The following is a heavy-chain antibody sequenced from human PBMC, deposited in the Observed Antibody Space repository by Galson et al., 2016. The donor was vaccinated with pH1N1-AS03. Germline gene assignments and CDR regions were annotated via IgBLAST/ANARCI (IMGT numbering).Heavy chain of an antibody. CDR1: GFTVSSSH. Sequence: SLRLSCAASGFTVSSSHMNWVRHAPGKGLEWVSIIYSGGTTYYADSVKGRFIVSRDNSKNTLYPQMNSLRAEDTAVYYCVRDFRWGGNSGYWGQGTLVTVSS. V-gene: IGHV3-66*01. J-gene: IGHJ4*02. D-gene: IGHD4-23*01. CDR3: VRDFRWGGNSGY. CDR2: IYSGGTT.